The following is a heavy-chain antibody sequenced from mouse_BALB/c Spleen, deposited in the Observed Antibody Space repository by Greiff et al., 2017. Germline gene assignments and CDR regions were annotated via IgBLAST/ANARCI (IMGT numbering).Heavy chain of an antibody. CDR2: INPYNDGT. CDR1: GYTFTSYV. Sequence: EVQRVESGPELVKPGASVKMSCKASGYTFTSYVMHWVKQKPGQGLEWIGYINPYNDGTKYNEKFKGKATLTSDKSSSTAYMELSSLTSEDSAVYYCARKGTYYGNYDDLDYWGQGTTLTVSS. J-gene: IGHJ2*01. CDR3: ARKGTYYGNYDDLDY. D-gene: IGHD2-10*01. V-gene: IGHV1-14*01.